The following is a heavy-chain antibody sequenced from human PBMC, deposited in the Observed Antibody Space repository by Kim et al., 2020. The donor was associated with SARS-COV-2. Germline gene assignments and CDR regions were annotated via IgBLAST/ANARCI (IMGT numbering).Heavy chain of an antibody. J-gene: IGHJ4*02. CDR2: ISGSGGST. Sequence: GGSLRLSCAASGFTFSSYAMSWVRQAPGKGLEWVSAISGSGGSTYYADSVKGRFTISRDNSKNTLYLQMNSLRAEDTAVYYCAKSFGRGYLFRYFDYWGQGTLVTVSS. D-gene: IGHD3-22*01. CDR3: AKSFGRGYLFRYFDY. V-gene: IGHV3-23*01. CDR1: GFTFSSYA.